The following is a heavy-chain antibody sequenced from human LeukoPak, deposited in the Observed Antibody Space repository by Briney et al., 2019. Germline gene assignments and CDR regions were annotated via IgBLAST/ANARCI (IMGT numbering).Heavy chain of an antibody. CDR3: ARGATYYFDY. CDR1: GYTFTSYY. D-gene: IGHD1-1*01. V-gene: IGHV1-46*01. CDR2: INPSGGST. J-gene: IGHJ4*02. Sequence: ASVKVSCKASGYTFTSYYMHWVRQAPGQGLEWMGIINPSGGSTSYAQKFQGRVTMTRDTSISTAYMELSRLRSDDTAVYYCARGATYYFDYWGQGTLVTVSS.